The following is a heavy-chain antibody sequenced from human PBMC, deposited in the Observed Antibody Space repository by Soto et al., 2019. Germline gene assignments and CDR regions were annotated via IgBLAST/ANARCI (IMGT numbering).Heavy chain of an antibody. V-gene: IGHV2-5*02. CDR3: AHRRYNVWYDFDY. D-gene: IGHD6-13*01. Sequence: QITLKESGPTLVKPTQTLTLTCTFFGFSLSTIGVGVGWISQPPGKALEWLALSYLDDVKRYSPLLKSRLTITNDTSKNQVVLTMTNIDPVETATYYWAHRRYNVWYDFDYWGQGILVTVSS. J-gene: IGHJ4*02. CDR2: SYLDDVK. CDR1: GFSLSTIGVG.